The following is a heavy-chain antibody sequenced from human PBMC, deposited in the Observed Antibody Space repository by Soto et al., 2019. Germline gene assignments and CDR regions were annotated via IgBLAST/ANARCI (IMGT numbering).Heavy chain of an antibody. D-gene: IGHD2-2*01. V-gene: IGHV4-59*08. CDR2: IHSSGNT. CDR1: GASISSYS. Sequence: QVQLQESGPGLVKPSETLSLTCSVSGASISSYSWSWIRQPPGKGLKWIGYIHSSGNTNYSPSLNSRVSVSVDTSKNHLSLKLSSVTAADTAVYYCARQGEYCSTTSCYGNDYWGQGTLVIVSS. J-gene: IGHJ4*02. CDR3: ARQGEYCSTTSCYGNDY.